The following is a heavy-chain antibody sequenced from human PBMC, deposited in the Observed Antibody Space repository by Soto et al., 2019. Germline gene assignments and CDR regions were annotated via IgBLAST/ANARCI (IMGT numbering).Heavy chain of an antibody. D-gene: IGHD2-2*01. Sequence: GGSLRLSCAASGFTFSSYAMSWVRQAPGKGLEWVSAISGSGGSTYYADYVKGRFTISRDNSKNTLYLQMNSLSSDDTAVFYFAKVPPFDCCSTSCYPIASYYYYYGMDVWGQGTTVTVSS. CDR2: ISGSGGST. CDR1: GFTFSSYA. CDR3: AKVPPFDCCSTSCYPIASYYYYYGMDV. V-gene: IGHV3-23*01. J-gene: IGHJ6*02.